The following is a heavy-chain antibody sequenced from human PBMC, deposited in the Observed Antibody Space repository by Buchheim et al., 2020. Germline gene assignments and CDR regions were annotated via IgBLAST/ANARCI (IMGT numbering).Heavy chain of an antibody. CDR2: ISYDGSNK. D-gene: IGHD2-15*01. J-gene: IGHJ5*02. CDR1: GFIFSNYT. CDR3: AKVMVAATRWFDP. Sequence: VQLVESGGGVVQPGRSLRLSCAASGFIFSNYTMNWVRQAPGKGLEWVAVISYDGSNKHYGDSVKGRFTISRDTSKNTLYLQMNSLRAEDTAVYYCAKVMVAATRWFDPWGQGTL. V-gene: IGHV3-30-3*01.